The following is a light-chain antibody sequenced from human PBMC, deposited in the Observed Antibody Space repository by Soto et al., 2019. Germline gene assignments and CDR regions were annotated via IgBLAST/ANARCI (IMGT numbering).Light chain of an antibody. J-gene: IGLJ2*01. CDR3: QSYDTGLSAVV. V-gene: IGLV1-40*01. Sequence: QPVLTQPPSVSGAPGQGVTISCTGNSSNIGAGNDVNWYQQLPGKAPKLLIFGNINRPSGVPDRFSASKSGTSASLAISGLQADDETDFFCQSYDTGLSAVVFGGGTKLTVL. CDR1: SSNIGAGND. CDR2: GNI.